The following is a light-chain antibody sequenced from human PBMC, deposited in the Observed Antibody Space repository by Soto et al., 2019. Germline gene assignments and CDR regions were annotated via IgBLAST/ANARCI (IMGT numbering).Light chain of an antibody. Sequence: IQMTQSPSTVSASVGDSVTISCRASQPVNTFLAWYQQKPGGAPKVVIFDASNLGSGVPSRFSGSGFGTEFTRSITSLQPDDFATYYCQQYKNYSYSFGQGTKLEIK. CDR1: QPVNTF. J-gene: IGKJ2*03. CDR2: DAS. V-gene: IGKV1-5*01. CDR3: QQYKNYSYS.